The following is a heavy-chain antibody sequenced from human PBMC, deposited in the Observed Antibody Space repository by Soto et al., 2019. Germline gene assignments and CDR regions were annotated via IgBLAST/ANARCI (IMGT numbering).Heavy chain of an antibody. D-gene: IGHD5-12*01. CDR2: IYYSGST. J-gene: IGHJ5*02. V-gene: IGHV4-31*03. Sequence: SETLSLTCTVSGGSISSGGYYWSWIRQHPGKGLEWIGYIYYSGSTYYNPSLKSRVTISVDTSKNQFSLKLSSVTAADTAVYYCARVVYSGYDLFWFDPWGQGTLVTVAS. CDR3: ARVVYSGYDLFWFDP. CDR1: GGSISSGGYY.